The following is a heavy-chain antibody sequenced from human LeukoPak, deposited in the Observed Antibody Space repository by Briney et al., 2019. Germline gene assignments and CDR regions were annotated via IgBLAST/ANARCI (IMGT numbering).Heavy chain of an antibody. Sequence: SQTLSLTCTVSGGSISSGSYYWSWIRQPAGKGLEWIGRIYTSGSTNCNPSLKSRVTISVDTSKNQFSLKLSSVTAADTAVYYCARDSCSGGSCYSSWFDPWGQGTLVTVSS. J-gene: IGHJ5*02. CDR2: IYTSGST. CDR3: ARDSCSGGSCYSSWFDP. D-gene: IGHD2-15*01. V-gene: IGHV4-61*02. CDR1: GGSISSGSYY.